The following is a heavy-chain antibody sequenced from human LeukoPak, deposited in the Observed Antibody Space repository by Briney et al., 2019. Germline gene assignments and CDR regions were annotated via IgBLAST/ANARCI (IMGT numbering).Heavy chain of an antibody. CDR2: IRYGGSHQ. CDR1: GFSFGSYG. V-gene: IGHV3-30*02. Sequence: GGSLRLSCAASGFSFGSYGMHWVRQAPGKGLEWVAFIRYGGSHQFYADSVRGRSTISRDNPKNTLYLQMNSLRGEDTAVYFCARDSGTWFYLQDWGQGTLVTVSS. J-gene: IGHJ1*01. CDR3: ARDSGTWFYLQD. D-gene: IGHD2/OR15-2a*01.